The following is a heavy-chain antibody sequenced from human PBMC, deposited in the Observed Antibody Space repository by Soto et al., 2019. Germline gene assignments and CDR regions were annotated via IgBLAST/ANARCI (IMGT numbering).Heavy chain of an antibody. D-gene: IGHD2-8*01. CDR2: IGRSGDFI. CDR1: GESFSRGP. J-gene: IGHJ5*02. V-gene: IGHV3-23*01. CDR3: AKPSRPQLLYYFDT. Sequence: SLTLSCGEPGESFSRGPMNWFHKTPVNGLECVSAIGRSGDFITYQDSVQGRFTVSRDNSKNTLFLQMNSLNAEDTAIYFCAKPSRPQLLYYFDTWGLGTLLPVSS.